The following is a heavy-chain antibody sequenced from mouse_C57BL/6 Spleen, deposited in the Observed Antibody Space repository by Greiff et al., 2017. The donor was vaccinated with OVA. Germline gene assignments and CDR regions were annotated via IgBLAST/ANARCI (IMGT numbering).Heavy chain of an antibody. CDR1: GYSITSGYY. CDR2: ISYDGSN. CDR3: ASEGREAWFAY. Sequence: VQLKESGPGLVKPSQSLSLTCSVTGYSITSGYYWNWIRQFPGNKLEWMGYISYDGSNNYNPSLKNRISITRDTSKNQFFLKLNSVTTKDTATYYCASEGREAWFAYWGQGTLVTVSA. V-gene: IGHV3-6*01. J-gene: IGHJ3*01. D-gene: IGHD3-3*01.